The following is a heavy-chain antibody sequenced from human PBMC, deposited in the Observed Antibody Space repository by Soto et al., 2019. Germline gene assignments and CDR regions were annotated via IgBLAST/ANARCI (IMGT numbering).Heavy chain of an antibody. J-gene: IGHJ5*02. CDR1: GFTFSNYG. V-gene: IGHV3-30*18. CDR3: AKDNAYNWXDP. Sequence: PGGSLRLSCAASGFTFSNYGMHWVRQAPGKGLEWVALISYDGSNTYYADSVKGRFTISRDNSKNTVYLQMSSLRPEDTAVYYCAKDNAYNWXDPWGQGTLVTVSS. CDR2: ISYDGSNT.